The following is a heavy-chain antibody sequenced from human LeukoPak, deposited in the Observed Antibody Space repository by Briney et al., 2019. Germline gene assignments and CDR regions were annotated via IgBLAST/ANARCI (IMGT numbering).Heavy chain of an antibody. D-gene: IGHD4-23*01. V-gene: IGHV4-4*09. CDR2: IYHSGST. J-gene: IGHJ4*02. CDR1: GGSISSYY. Sequence: PSETLSLTCTVSGGSISSYYWSWIRQPPGKGLEWIGYIYHSGSTDYNPSIKSRVTISVDTSKSQFSLKLTPVTAADTAVYYCATLTTVVTAYYFDYWGQGTLVTVSS. CDR3: ATLTTVVTAYYFDY.